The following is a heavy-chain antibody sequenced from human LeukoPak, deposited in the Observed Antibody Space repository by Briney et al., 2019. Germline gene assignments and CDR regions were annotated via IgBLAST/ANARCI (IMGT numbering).Heavy chain of an antibody. Sequence: GGSLRLSCAASGFTVSSNYMSWVRQAPGKGLEWVSVIYSGGSTYYADSVKGRFTISRDNSKNTLYLQMNSLRVEDTAVYYCARYFCSAGSCYPDNWGQGTLVTVSS. CDR3: ARYFCSAGSCYPDN. J-gene: IGHJ4*02. D-gene: IGHD2-15*01. V-gene: IGHV3-66*01. CDR2: IYSGGST. CDR1: GFTVSSNY.